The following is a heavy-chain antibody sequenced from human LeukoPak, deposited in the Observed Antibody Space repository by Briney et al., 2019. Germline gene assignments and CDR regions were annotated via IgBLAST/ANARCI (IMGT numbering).Heavy chain of an antibody. V-gene: IGHV4-34*01. CDR1: GGSFSGYY. J-gene: IGHJ4*02. CDR2: INHSGST. D-gene: IGHD6-19*01. CDR3: ASPEGSGWYQVDY. Sequence: SETLSLTCAVYGGSFSGYYWSWIRQPPGKGLEWIGEINHSGSTNYNPSRKSRVTISVDTSKNQFSLKLSSVTAADTAVYDCASPEGSGWYQVDYWGQGTLVTVSS.